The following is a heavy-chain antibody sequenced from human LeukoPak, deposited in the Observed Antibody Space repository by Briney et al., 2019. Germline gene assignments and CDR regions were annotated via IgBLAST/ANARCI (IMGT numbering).Heavy chain of an antibody. V-gene: IGHV4-34*01. CDR2: IYHSGST. J-gene: IGHJ4*02. CDR3: ARVLKGRAPFDY. Sequence: SETLSLTCAVYGGSFSGYYWSWIRQPPGKGLEWIGSIYHSGSTYYNPSLKSRVTISVDTSKNQFSLKLSSVTAADTAVYYCARVLKGRAPFDYWGQGTLVTVSS. CDR1: GGSFSGYY.